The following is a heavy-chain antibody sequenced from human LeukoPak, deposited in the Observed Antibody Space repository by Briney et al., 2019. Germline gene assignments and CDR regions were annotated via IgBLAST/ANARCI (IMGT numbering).Heavy chain of an antibody. CDR2: INPSGGST. Sequence: ASVKVSCKASGYAFTSYYMHWVRQAPGQGLDWMGIINPSGGSTTYAQKFQGRLTMTRDTSTSTVYMELSSLRSEDTAVYYCARPQGAYCGGDCYLDYRGQGTLVTVSS. CDR3: ARPQGAYCGGDCYLDY. J-gene: IGHJ4*02. CDR1: GYAFTSYY. V-gene: IGHV1-46*01. D-gene: IGHD2-21*02.